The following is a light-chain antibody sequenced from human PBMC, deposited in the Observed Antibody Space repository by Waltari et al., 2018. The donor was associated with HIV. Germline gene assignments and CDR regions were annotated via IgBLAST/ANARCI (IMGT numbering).Light chain of an antibody. Sequence: EIVLTQSPGTLSLSPGERVILSCRASQSVSSSHLAWYQQKPGQAPRLVIYAASSRATGIPDRFSGSGYGTDFTLTISRLEPEDFAVYYCQQYGSSLWTFGQGTKVEAK. V-gene: IGKV3-20*01. J-gene: IGKJ1*01. CDR1: QSVSSSH. CDR2: AAS. CDR3: QQYGSSLWT.